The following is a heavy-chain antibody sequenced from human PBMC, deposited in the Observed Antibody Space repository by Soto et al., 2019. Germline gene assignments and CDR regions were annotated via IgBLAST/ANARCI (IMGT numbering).Heavy chain of an antibody. Sequence: SETLSLTCTVSGGSISSYYWNWIRQPPGKGLEWIAFISYSGTTNYNPSLKSRVTISIDTSRSQFSLKLTSVTAADTAVYYCARHRYSYGVYYFDYWGQGTLVTVSS. CDR3: ARHRYSYGVYYFDY. D-gene: IGHD5-18*01. CDR2: ISYSGTT. CDR1: GGSISSYY. V-gene: IGHV4-59*08. J-gene: IGHJ4*02.